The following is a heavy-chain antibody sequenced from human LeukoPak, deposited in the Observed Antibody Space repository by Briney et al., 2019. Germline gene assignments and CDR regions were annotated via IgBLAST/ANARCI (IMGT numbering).Heavy chain of an antibody. CDR2: IYPGDSDT. D-gene: IGHD1-26*01. V-gene: IGHV5-51*01. Sequence: GESLKISCKGSGYSFTYYWIGWVRQMPGKGLEWMGIIYPGDSDTRYSPSFEGQVTFSADKSISTAYLQWSSLKASDTAMYYCARGRYSGTYLSYFDYWAQGTLVTVSS. CDR1: GYSFTYYW. J-gene: IGHJ4*02. CDR3: ARGRYSGTYLSYFDY.